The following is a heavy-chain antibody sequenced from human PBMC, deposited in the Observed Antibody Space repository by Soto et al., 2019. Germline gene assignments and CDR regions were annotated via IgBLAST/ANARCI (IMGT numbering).Heavy chain of an antibody. CDR3: ARSREFDY. Sequence: KTSETLSLTCGVSGGALSGATYSWNWIRQTPGKGLEWIGYIFPSGTTYYNPSLRSRVSISIDVSKNQFSLSLRSLTAADTAVYYCARSREFDYWGQGTLVTVSS. V-gene: IGHV4-30-2*01. J-gene: IGHJ4*02. CDR2: IFPSGTT. CDR1: GGALSGATYS.